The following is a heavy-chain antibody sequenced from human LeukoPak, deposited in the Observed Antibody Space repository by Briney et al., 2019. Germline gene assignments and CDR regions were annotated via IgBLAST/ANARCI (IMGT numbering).Heavy chain of an antibody. CDR2: IYTSGST. CDR1: GGSISSYY. J-gene: IGHJ5*02. Sequence: SETLSLTCTVSGGSISSYYWSWIRQPAGKGLECIGRIYTSGSTNYNPSLKSRVTMSVDTSKNQFSLKLSSVTAADTAVYYCARDLCVRGSTSCYGNWFDPWGQGTLVTISS. CDR3: ARDLCVRGSTSCYGNWFDP. V-gene: IGHV4-4*07. D-gene: IGHD2-2*01.